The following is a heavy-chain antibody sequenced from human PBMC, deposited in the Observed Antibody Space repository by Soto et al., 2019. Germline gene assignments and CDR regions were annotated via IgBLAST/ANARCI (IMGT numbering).Heavy chain of an antibody. CDR1: GFTFYRYD. J-gene: IGHJ4*02. CDR3: VRRGSETGWYFDQ. CDR2: ISGSGGRI. D-gene: IGHD6-19*01. V-gene: IGHV3-23*02. Sequence: EVQLLESGGGLVQPGGSLRLSCAASGFTFYRYDMFWVRQTPRRGLEWVSFISGSGGRIEYGDFVRGRFTASRDNAEDTLSLQMNTLASDDTGVYYSVRRGSETGWYFDQWGQGTLVVVSS.